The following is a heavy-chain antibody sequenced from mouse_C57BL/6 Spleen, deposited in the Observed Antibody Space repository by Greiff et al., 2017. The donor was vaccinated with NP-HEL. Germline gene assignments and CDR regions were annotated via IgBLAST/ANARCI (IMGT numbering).Heavy chain of an antibody. CDR1: GFTFSNYW. CDR3: TRGSYGTFHEGYFDV. Sequence: EVKLVESGGGLVQPGGSMKLSCVASGFTFSNYWMNWVRQSPEKGLEWVAQIRLKSDNYATHYAESVKGRFTISRDDSKSSVYLQMNNLRAEDTGIYYCTRGSYGTFHEGYFDVWGTGTTVTVSS. CDR2: IRLKSDNYAT. J-gene: IGHJ1*03. V-gene: IGHV6-3*01. D-gene: IGHD1-1*01.